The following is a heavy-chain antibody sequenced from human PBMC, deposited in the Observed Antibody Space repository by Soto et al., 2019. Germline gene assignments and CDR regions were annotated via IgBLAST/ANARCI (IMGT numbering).Heavy chain of an antibody. D-gene: IGHD3-22*01. CDR3: ARDPDYYDSSGGYWFDP. V-gene: IGHV4-4*02. J-gene: IGHJ5*02. CDR1: GGSISSSNW. Sequence: SETLSLTCAVSGGSISSSNWWSWVRQPPGKGLEWIGEIYHSGSTNYNPSLKSRVTISVDKSKNQFSLKLSSVTAADTAVYYCARDPDYYDSSGGYWFDPWGHGPLGTLSS. CDR2: IYHSGST.